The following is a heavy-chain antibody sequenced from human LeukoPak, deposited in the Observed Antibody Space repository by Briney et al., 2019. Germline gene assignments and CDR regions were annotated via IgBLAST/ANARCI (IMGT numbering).Heavy chain of an antibody. CDR3: ARSLWPEDY. Sequence: GGSLRLSCEAYGFAFSSYWASWVRQAPGKGLEWVANINQDGNSQNYVDSVRGRFTISKDNAKNSVYLQMNSLRAEDTAVYYCARSLWPEDYWGQGILVTVSS. J-gene: IGHJ4*02. V-gene: IGHV3-7*01. CDR1: GFAFSSYW. D-gene: IGHD2-21*01. CDR2: INQDGNSQ.